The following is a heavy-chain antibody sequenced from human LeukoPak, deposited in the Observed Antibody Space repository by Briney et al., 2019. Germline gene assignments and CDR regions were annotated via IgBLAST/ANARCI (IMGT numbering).Heavy chain of an antibody. D-gene: IGHD3-10*01. CDR1: GFTFSRYA. CDR3: ARDGLGSASSWMITNDY. V-gene: IGHV3-23*01. J-gene: IGHJ4*02. CDR2: IGGSGDTT. Sequence: GGSLRLSCAASGFTFSRYAMSWVRQAPGKGLEWVSGIGGSGDTTYYTKSVEGRFTVSRDNSNNWLFLQMHSLRAEDTALYYCARDGLGSASSWMITNDYWGQGTLVTVSS.